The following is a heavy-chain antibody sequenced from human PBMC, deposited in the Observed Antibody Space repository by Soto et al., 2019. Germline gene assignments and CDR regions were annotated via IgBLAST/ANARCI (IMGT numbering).Heavy chain of an antibody. CDR3: AKDLSSSRRLPHFDY. J-gene: IGHJ4*02. CDR1: GFTFDDYA. V-gene: IGHV3-9*01. Sequence: PGGSLRLSCAASGFTFDDYAMHWVRQAPGKGLEWVSGISWNSGSIGYADSVKGRFTVSRDNAKNSLYLQMNSLRAEDTALYYCAKDLSSSRRLPHFDYWGQGTLVTVSS. CDR2: ISWNSGSI. D-gene: IGHD6-6*01.